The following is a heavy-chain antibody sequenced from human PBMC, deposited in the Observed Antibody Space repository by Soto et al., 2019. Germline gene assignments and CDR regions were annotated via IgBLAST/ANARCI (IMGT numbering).Heavy chain of an antibody. CDR2: IYSGGST. CDR1: GFTVSSNY. V-gene: IGHV3-53*04. Sequence: EVQLVESGGGLXXXGXXXRLSCAASGFTVSSNYMSWVRQAPGKGLEWVSVIYSGGSTYYADSVKGRFTISRHNSKNTLYLQMNSLRAEDTAVYYCAITSDYGGKEFDPWGQGTLVTVSS. D-gene: IGHD4-17*01. J-gene: IGHJ5*02. CDR3: AITSDYGGKEFDP.